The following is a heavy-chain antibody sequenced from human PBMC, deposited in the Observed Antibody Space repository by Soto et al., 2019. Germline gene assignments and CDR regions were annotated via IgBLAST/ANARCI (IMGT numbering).Heavy chain of an antibody. CDR2: LNPSGST. D-gene: IGHD7-27*01. J-gene: IGHJ3*02. CDR3: ASVVPPPNRNWGLWSGAFDI. V-gene: IGHV4-34*01. CDR1: GGSFSGYY. Sequence: SETLSLTCAVYGGSFSGYYWSWIRQPPGKGLKWIGELNPSGSTNYNPSLKSRVTISLDTSKNQFFLKLTSVTAADTALYYCASVVPPPNRNWGLWSGAFDIWGQATLVTVSS.